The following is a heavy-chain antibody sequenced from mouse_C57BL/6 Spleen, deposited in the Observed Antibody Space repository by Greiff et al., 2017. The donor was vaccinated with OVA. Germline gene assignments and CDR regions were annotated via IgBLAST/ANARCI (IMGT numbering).Heavy chain of an antibody. CDR2: INPNNGGT. V-gene: IGHV1-22*01. CDR1: GYTFTDYN. Sequence: QLQQSGPELVKPGASVKMSCKASGYTFTDYNMHWVKQSHGKSLEWIGYINPNNGGTSYNQKFKGKATLTVNKSSSTAYMELRSLTSEDSAVYYCARGEAYYSNYAPFAYWGQGTLVTVSA. CDR3: ARGEAYYSNYAPFAY. D-gene: IGHD2-5*01. J-gene: IGHJ3*01.